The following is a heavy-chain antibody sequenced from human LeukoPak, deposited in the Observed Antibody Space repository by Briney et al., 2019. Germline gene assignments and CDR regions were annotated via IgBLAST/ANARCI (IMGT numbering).Heavy chain of an antibody. CDR2: INPNSGGT. D-gene: IGHD6-19*01. Sequence: ASVKVSCKASGYTFTGYYMHWVRQAPGQGLEWMGWINPNSGGTNYAQKFQGRVIMTRDTSISTAYMELSRLRSDDTAVYYCARDRTRTGYSSGWYHDYWGRGTLVTVSS. CDR1: GYTFTGYY. V-gene: IGHV1-2*02. J-gene: IGHJ4*02. CDR3: ARDRTRTGYSSGWYHDY.